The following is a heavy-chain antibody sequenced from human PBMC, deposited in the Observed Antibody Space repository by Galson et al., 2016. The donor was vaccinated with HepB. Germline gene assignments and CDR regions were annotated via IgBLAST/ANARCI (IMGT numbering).Heavy chain of an antibody. CDR3: ARLAVETDSLVVDY. D-gene: IGHD3-16*01. CDR1: GYNPATYW. V-gene: IGHV5-51*01. CDR2: IYPLDPDP. Sequence: QSGAEVKKPGESLKISCKTSGYNPATYWIGWVRQMPGKGLEWMGVIYPLDPDPRYSPSFEGQVTISADQSIRTAYLQWSSLKASDTAMYYCARLAVETDSLVVDYWGQGTLVTVSP. J-gene: IGHJ4*02.